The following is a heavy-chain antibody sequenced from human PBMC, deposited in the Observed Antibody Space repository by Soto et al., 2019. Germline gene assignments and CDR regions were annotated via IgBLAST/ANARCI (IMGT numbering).Heavy chain of an antibody. CDR1: GDSVSSNSAA. V-gene: IGHV6-1*01. CDR2: TYYRSKWYN. J-gene: IGHJ6*02. Sequence: KQSPTLSLTCAISGDSVSSNSAAWNWIRQSPSRGLEWLGRTYYRSKWYNEYAVSVKSRITINPDTSKNQFSLQLNSVTPQDTAVYYCARVLVGATPHYYYYGMDVWGQGTTVTVSS. D-gene: IGHD1-26*01. CDR3: ARVLVGATPHYYYYGMDV.